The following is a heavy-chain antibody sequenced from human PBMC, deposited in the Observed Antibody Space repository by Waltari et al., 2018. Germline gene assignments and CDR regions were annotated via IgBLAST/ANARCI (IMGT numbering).Heavy chain of an antibody. CDR3: AREATPVGVVIDAFDI. J-gene: IGHJ3*02. V-gene: IGHV1-18*01. CDR2: ISAYNGNT. D-gene: IGHD3-3*01. CDR1: GYTFPSYG. Sequence: QVQLVQSGAEVKKPGASVKVSCKASGYTFPSYGISWVRQAPGQGLEWMGWISAYNGNTNYAQKLQGRVTMTTDTSTSTAYMELRSLRSDDTAVFYCAREATPVGVVIDAFDIWGQGTMVTVSS.